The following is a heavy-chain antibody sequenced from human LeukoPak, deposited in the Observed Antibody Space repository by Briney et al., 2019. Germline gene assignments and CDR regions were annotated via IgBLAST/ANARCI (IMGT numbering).Heavy chain of an antibody. D-gene: IGHD3-10*01. CDR1: GFRFSNSW. CDR2: MKTDGTRI. CDR3: ARGADHGGSYYPD. V-gene: IGHV3-74*01. Sequence: GGSLRLSCAASGFRFSNSWMYWVRQGPGKGPVWVSRMKTDGTRIEYADSVKGRFTISRDNAKNTLFLQMSSLRVEDTAVYYCARGADHGGSYYPDWGQGTRVTVSS. J-gene: IGHJ4*02.